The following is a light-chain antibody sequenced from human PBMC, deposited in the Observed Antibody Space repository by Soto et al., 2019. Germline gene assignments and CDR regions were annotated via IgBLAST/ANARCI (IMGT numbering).Light chain of an antibody. CDR1: KSVSSSY. Sequence: EIVLTQSPGTLSLSPGERATLSCRASKSVSSSYLDWYQQKPGQAPSLLIYGTSSRATGIPDRFSGSGSGTDFTLTISRLEPEDFAVYYCQQYGSSSMYTFGQGTKLEIK. J-gene: IGKJ2*01. CDR3: QQYGSSSMYT. CDR2: GTS. V-gene: IGKV3-20*01.